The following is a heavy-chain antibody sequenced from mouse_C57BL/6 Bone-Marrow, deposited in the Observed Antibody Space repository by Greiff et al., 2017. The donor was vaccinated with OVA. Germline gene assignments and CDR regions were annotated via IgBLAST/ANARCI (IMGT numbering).Heavy chain of an antibody. V-gene: IGHV5-6*01. CDR3: ARGGTGTFAY. CDR1: GFTFSSYG. Sequence: EVHLVESGGDLVKPGGSLKLSCAASGFTFSSYGMSWVRQTPDKRLEWVATISSGGSYTYYPDSVKGRFTISRDNAKNTLYLQMSSLKSEDTAMYYCARGGTGTFAYWGQGTLVTVSA. D-gene: IGHD4-1*01. J-gene: IGHJ3*01. CDR2: ISSGGSYT.